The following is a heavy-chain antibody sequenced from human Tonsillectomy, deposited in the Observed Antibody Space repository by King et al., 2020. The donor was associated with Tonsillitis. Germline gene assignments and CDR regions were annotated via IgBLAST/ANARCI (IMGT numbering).Heavy chain of an antibody. V-gene: IGHV3-53*01. D-gene: IGHD3-22*01. CDR2: IYSGGST. CDR3: AREKDDSSGYYYLGAFDI. J-gene: IGHJ3*02. Sequence: QLVQSGGGLIQPGGSLRLSCAASGFTVRSKYMTWVRQAPGKGLEWVSIIYSGGSTNYADSVKGRFTISRDNSKNTLYLQMNSLRAEDTAVYYCAREKDDSSGYYYLGAFDIWGQGTMVTVSS. CDR1: GFTVRSKY.